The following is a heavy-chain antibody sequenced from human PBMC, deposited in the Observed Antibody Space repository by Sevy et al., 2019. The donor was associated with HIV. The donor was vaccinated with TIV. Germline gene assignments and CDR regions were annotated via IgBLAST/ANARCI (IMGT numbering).Heavy chain of an antibody. CDR1: GYTFTSYG. J-gene: IGHJ3*02. CDR3: ARDWLGYCSSTSCYESMRGRKRLSPYAFDI. CDR2: ISAYNGNT. V-gene: IGHV1-18*01. Sequence: ASVKVSCKASGYTFTSYGISWVRQAPGQGLEWMGWISAYNGNTNYAQKLQGRVTMTTDTSTSTAYMERRSLRSDDTAVYYCARDWLGYCSSTSCYESMRGRKRLSPYAFDIWGQGTMVTVSS. D-gene: IGHD2-2*01.